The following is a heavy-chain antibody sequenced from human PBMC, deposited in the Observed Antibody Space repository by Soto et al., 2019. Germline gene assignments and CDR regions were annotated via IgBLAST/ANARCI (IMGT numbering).Heavy chain of an antibody. CDR2: ISYDGSNK. Sequence: QVQLVESGGGVVQPGRSLRLSCAASGFTFSSYGMHWVRQAPGKGLEWVAVISYDGSNKYYADSVKGRFTISRDNYKNTLYLQMNSLRAEDTAVYYCAKDLYYYDSSGYYPFPFFDYWGQGTLVTVSS. CDR1: GFTFSSYG. CDR3: AKDLYYYDSSGYYPFPFFDY. V-gene: IGHV3-30*18. J-gene: IGHJ4*02. D-gene: IGHD3-22*01.